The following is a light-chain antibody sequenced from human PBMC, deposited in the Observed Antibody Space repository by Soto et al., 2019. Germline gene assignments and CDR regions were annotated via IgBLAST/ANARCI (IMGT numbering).Light chain of an antibody. Sequence: QSALTQPASVSGSPGQSITISCTGPSSDVGGHNYVSWYQQHPGTAPKLLIYEVSNRPSGASNRFSGTKSGNTATLTISGLQAEDEADYYGSAYTVSRTYVFGTGTKVTV. V-gene: IGLV2-14*01. CDR1: SSDVGGHNY. J-gene: IGLJ1*01. CDR3: SAYTVSRTYV. CDR2: EVS.